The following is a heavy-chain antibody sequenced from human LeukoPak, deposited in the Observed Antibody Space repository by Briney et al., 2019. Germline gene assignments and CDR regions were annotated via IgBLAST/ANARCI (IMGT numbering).Heavy chain of an antibody. CDR1: GYSFTSYG. J-gene: IGHJ3*02. CDR2: ISAYNGNT. V-gene: IGHV1-18*01. CDR3: ARDLEWDGYDSDAFDI. Sequence: HEASVKVSCKASGYSFTSYGISWVRQAPGQGLEWMGWISAYNGNTNYEQKFQGRVTMTTDTSTSTAYMELRSLRSDDTAVYYCARDLEWDGYDSDAFDIWGQGTMVTVSS. D-gene: IGHD5-12*01.